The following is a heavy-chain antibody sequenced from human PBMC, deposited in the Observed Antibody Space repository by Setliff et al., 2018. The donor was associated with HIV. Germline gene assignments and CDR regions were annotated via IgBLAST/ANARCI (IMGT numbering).Heavy chain of an antibody. Sequence: SETLSLTCTVSGYSISSGYYWGWIRQPPGKGLEWIGSVYHSGSTYYNPSLKSRVTISVDTSKNQFSLKLSSVTAADTAVYYCARAAAGPVDYWGQGTLVTVSS. D-gene: IGHD6-13*01. CDR2: VYHSGST. CDR3: ARAAAGPVDY. CDR1: GYSISSGYY. J-gene: IGHJ4*02. V-gene: IGHV4-38-2*02.